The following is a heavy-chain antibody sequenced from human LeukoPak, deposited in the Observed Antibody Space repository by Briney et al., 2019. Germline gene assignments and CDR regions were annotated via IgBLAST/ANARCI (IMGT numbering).Heavy chain of an antibody. V-gene: IGHV3-23*01. CDR2: IHGGGDVT. Sequence: GGSLRLSCAASGFTFTNYAMNWVRQAPEKGLEWVSTIHGGGDVTYYADSVKGRFTISRDNSRNTLYLQMNSLRAEDTAVYYCARASAAGPNWFDPWGQGTLVTVSS. D-gene: IGHD6-13*01. CDR3: ARASAAGPNWFDP. J-gene: IGHJ5*02. CDR1: GFTFTNYA.